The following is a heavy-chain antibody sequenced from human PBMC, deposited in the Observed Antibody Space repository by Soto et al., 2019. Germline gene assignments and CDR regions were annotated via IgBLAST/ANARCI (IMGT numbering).Heavy chain of an antibody. V-gene: IGHV1-2*02. CDR3: ARDRITGTRWDYYYYGLDV. Sequence: GASVKVSCKASGYSFTGYYMHWVRQAPGQGLEWMGWINPKSGATNYAQNFQGRLTVTRVTSIGTAFTELSRLRSDDTAVYYCARDRITGTRWDYYYYGLDVWGQGTTVTVSS. CDR2: INPKSGAT. J-gene: IGHJ6*02. D-gene: IGHD1-7*01. CDR1: GYSFTGYY.